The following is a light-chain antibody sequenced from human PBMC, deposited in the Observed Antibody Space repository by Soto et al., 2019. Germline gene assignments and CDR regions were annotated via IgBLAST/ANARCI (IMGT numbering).Light chain of an antibody. CDR2: DVS. CDR1: SSDVGAYNY. J-gene: IGLJ1*01. V-gene: IGLV2-14*03. Sequence: QSALTQPASVSGSPGQSITISCTGTSSDVGAYNYVSWYQQHPGKAPKLMIYDVSNRPSGVSNRFSGAKSGNTASLTISGLQAGDEADYYCTSYTTGSTLVFGTGTKVTVL. CDR3: TSYTTGSTLV.